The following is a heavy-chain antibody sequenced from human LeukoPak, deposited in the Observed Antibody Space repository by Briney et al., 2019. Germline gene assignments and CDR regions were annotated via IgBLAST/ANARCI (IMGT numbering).Heavy chain of an antibody. J-gene: IGHJ4*02. Sequence: SETLSLTCAVSGDSISGHPWSCIRQPPGKGLDYIGFIDYNGYPNSNPSLKSRVTISADTSKNQLSLNLNSVTSADAAAYYCARLAKCDGDCYSFDFWGQGILVAVSS. V-gene: IGHV4-59*11. CDR3: ARLAKCDGDCYSFDF. CDR2: IDYNGYP. D-gene: IGHD2-21*02. CDR1: GDSISGHP.